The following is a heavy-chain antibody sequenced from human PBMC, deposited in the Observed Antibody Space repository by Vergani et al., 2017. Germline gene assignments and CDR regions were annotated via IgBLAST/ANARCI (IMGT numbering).Heavy chain of an antibody. J-gene: IGHJ5*02. V-gene: IGHV4-34*01. D-gene: IGHD3-22*01. Sequence: QVQLQQWGAGLLKPSETLSLTCAVYGGSISSYYWSWIRQPPGKGLEWIGEINHSGSTNYNPSLKSRVTISVDTSKNQFSLKLSSVTAADTAVYYCARTGRYYYASSGFRLGGYNWFDPWGQGTLVTVSS. CDR3: ARTGRYYYASSGFRLGGYNWFDP. CDR1: GGSISSYY. CDR2: INHSGST.